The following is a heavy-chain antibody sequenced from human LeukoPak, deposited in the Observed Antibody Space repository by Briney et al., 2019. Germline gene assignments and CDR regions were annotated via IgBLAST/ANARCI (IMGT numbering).Heavy chain of an antibody. D-gene: IGHD2-21*01. V-gene: IGHV3-74*01. CDR3: AKDRYWSIDY. CDR2: IKGDGIST. J-gene: IGHJ4*02. Sequence: GGSLRLSCAASGFDFSSNWMHWVRHAPGQGLVWVSRIKGDGISTNYADSVKGRFTISRDIAKNTLYLQMNSLRAEDTGVYYCAKDRYWSIDYWGRGPLVTVSS. CDR1: GFDFSSNW.